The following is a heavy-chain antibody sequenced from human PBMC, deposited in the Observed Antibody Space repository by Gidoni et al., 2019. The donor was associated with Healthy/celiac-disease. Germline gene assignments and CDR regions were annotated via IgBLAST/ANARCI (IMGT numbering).Heavy chain of an antibody. D-gene: IGHD3-22*01. CDR2: ISGSGGST. J-gene: IGHJ3*02. Sequence: EVQRLESGGGLVQPGGSLRLSCAASGFTVRSYAMRWVREAQGKGLEWVSAISGSGGSTYYADSVTVRFTISRDHSKNSLYLQMNSLRAEDTAVYYCAKDTPHYYDISGYLGIFGDIWGQGTMV. CDR3: AKDTPHYYDISGYLGIFGDI. CDR1: GFTVRSYA. V-gene: IGHV3-23*01.